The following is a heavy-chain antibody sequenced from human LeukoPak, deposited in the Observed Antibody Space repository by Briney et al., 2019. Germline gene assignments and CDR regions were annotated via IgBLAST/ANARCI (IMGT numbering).Heavy chain of an antibody. V-gene: IGHV3-21*01. CDR2: ISSSSSYI. D-gene: IGHD6-13*01. Sequence: PGGSLRLSCAASGFTFSSYWMSWVRQAPGKGLEWVSSISSSSSYIYYADSVKGRFTISRDNAKNSLYPQMNSLRAEDTAVYYCARDGAPQLGYWGQGTLVTVSS. CDR3: ARDGAPQLGY. CDR1: GFTFSSYW. J-gene: IGHJ4*02.